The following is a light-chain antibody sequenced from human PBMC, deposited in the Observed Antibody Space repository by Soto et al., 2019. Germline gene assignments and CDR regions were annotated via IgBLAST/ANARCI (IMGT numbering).Light chain of an antibody. V-gene: IGKV3-15*01. CDR1: QTVSSK. CDR3: QQYNDWPPQLT. CDR2: GAS. J-gene: IGKJ4*01. Sequence: EIVMTQSPATLSVSVGERATLSCRASQTVSSKLAWYQQKPGQAPRLLNYGASTRATGIPARFTGSGSGTEFTLTISSLQSEDFAVYYCQQYNDWPPQLTFGGGTKVEIK.